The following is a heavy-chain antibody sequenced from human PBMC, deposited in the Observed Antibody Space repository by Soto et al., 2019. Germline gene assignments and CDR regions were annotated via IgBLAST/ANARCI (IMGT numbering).Heavy chain of an antibody. D-gene: IGHD1-1*01. CDR3: AKDEQLLGLYHYYMDV. CDR2: ISYDGSNK. V-gene: IGHV3-30*18. J-gene: IGHJ6*03. Sequence: GGSLRLSCAASGFTFSSYGMHWVRQAPGKGLEWVAVISYDGSNKYYADSVKGRFTISRDNSKNTLYLQMNSLRAEDTAVYYCAKDEQLLGLYHYYMDVWGKGTTVTVSS. CDR1: GFTFSSYG.